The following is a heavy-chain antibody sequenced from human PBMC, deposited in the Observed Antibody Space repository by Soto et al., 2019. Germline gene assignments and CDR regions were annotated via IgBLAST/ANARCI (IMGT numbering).Heavy chain of an antibody. Sequence: VRQVPGEGLVWLSRLNGDGSGTNYADSLKGRFTISRDNAKNTVYVQMNSLRAEDTAVYYCARGGLRAYWIDPWGKGTLVTVSS. J-gene: IGHJ5*02. V-gene: IGHV3-74*01. D-gene: IGHD2-8*01. CDR2: LNGDGSGT. CDR3: ARGGLRAYWIDP.